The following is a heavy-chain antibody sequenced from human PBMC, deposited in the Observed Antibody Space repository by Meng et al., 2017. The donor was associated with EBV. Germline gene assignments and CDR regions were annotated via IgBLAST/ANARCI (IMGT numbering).Heavy chain of an antibody. CDR1: GASVNNESYY. V-gene: IGHV4-61*01. CDR2: IYYTGST. J-gene: IGHJ5*02. Sequence: QVQLQESGPGLVKPSETLSLTCAVPGASVNNESYYWGWSRQPPGKGLEYIGYIYYTGSTNYNSSLKSRVTISLDKSKNQFSLKLTSLTAADTAIYYCARGDYTNYPRWFDPWGQGTLVTVSS. D-gene: IGHD4-11*01. CDR3: ARGDYTNYPRWFDP.